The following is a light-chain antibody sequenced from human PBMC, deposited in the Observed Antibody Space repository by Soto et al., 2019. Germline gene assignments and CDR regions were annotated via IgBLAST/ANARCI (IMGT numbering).Light chain of an antibody. J-gene: IGLJ2*01. CDR1: SSDVGGYDY. CDR3: ISYSASSTPVV. CDR2: EVT. V-gene: IGLV2-14*01. Sequence: QSALTQPASVSGSPGQSITISCTGTSSDVGGYDYVSWYQQHPGKAPKLMIYEVTNRPSGVSYRFSGSKSGNTASLSISGLQAEDEADYYCISYSASSTPVVFGGGTKLTVL.